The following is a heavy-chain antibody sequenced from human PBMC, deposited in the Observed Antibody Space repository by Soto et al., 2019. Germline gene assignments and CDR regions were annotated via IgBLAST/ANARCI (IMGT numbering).Heavy chain of an antibody. CDR3: ARVKRSTSRLDP. CDR2: VYYSGST. CDR1: GDSVSSGAYY. V-gene: IGHV4-61*08. J-gene: IGHJ5*02. D-gene: IGHD1-26*01. Sequence: SETLSLTCSVSGDSVSSGAYYWSWIRQPPGKGLEWIGYVYYSGSTSYNPSLETGVTISVDTSKNQFSLKLTSVTPADTAIYYCARVKRSTSRLDPWGQGTQVT.